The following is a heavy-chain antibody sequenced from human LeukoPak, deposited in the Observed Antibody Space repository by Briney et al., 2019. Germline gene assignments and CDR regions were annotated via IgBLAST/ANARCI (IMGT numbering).Heavy chain of an antibody. CDR2: IYPGDSDT. CDR1: GYSFTSYW. D-gene: IGHD5-12*01. J-gene: IGHJ4*02. CDR3: ARHALATPPTN. Sequence: GESLKISCQGSGYSFTSYWIGWVRQMPGKGLEWMGIIYPGDSDTRYSPSFQGQVTISADESISTAYLQWSSLKASGTAMYYCARHALATPPTNWGQGTLVTVSS. V-gene: IGHV5-51*01.